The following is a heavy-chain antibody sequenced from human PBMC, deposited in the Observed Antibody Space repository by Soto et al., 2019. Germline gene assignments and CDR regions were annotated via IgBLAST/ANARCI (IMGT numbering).Heavy chain of an antibody. CDR1: GGTLSSYS. D-gene: IGHD5-12*01. CDR3: ARVNGGHDSGGNYMDV. V-gene: IGHV1-69*08. Sequence: QVQLVQSGPEVKKPGSSVKVSCKTSGGTLSSYSISWVRQAPGQGLEWVGRIITFVGKANVAQQFQGRVTITAARCTDTTYIEMRRLTSDATAVYYCARVNGGHDSGGNYMDVWDTGTTVTVSS. CDR2: IITFVGKA. J-gene: IGHJ6*03.